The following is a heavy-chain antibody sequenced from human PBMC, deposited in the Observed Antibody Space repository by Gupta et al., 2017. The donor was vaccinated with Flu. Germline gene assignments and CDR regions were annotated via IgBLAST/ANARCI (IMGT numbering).Heavy chain of an antibody. J-gene: IGHJ4*02. V-gene: IGHV1-18*01. CDR3: ARDSAAGTPRAPYFDY. Sequence: GISWVRQAPGQGLEWMGWISAYNGNSNYAQKLQGRVTMTTGTSTSTAYMGLRSVGSDGAAVYYCARDSAAGTPRAPYFDYWCQVTLVTVSS. CDR1: G. D-gene: IGHD6-13*01. CDR2: ISAYNGNS.